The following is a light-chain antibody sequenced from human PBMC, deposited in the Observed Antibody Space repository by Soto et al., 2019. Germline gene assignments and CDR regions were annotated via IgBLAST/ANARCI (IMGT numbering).Light chain of an antibody. J-gene: IGKJ1*01. CDR3: QQRSNWPRT. Sequence: FVWTQSPSTLSWYPGKRATLXCISNQNISSYLIWYQQKPGQAPRLLIYDVSNRATGIPARFSGSGSGTDFTLTISSLEPEDFAVYYCQQRSNWPRTFGQGTQVXIK. CDR2: DVS. V-gene: IGKV3-11*01. CDR1: QNISSY.